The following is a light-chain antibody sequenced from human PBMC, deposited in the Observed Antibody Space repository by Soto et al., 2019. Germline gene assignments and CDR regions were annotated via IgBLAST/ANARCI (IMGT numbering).Light chain of an antibody. CDR2: DVS. Sequence: QSVLTQPASVSGSPGQSITISCTGTSSDVCGYNYVSWYQQHPGKAPKLMIYDVSNRPSGVSNRFSGSKSGNTASLNISGLQAEDEGDDYCSSDRSSSSPYFFGTGAKIT. CDR1: SSDVCGYNY. J-gene: IGLJ1*01. V-gene: IGLV2-14*01. CDR3: SSDRSSSSPYF.